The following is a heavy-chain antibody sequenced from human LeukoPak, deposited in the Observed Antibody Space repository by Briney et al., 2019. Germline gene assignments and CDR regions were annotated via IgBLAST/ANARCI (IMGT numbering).Heavy chain of an antibody. CDR1: GGSISISTYY. CDR2: IYYSGST. D-gene: IGHD3-22*01. Sequence: SETLSLTCTVSGGSISISTYYWGWIRQPPGKGLEWIGNIYYSGSTYYNPSLKSRVTISVDTSKNQFSLRLSSVTAADTAVYYCARLGTGYDSSGYSIGWFDPWGQGTLVTVTS. CDR3: ARLGTGYDSSGYSIGWFDP. J-gene: IGHJ5*02. V-gene: IGHV4-39*01.